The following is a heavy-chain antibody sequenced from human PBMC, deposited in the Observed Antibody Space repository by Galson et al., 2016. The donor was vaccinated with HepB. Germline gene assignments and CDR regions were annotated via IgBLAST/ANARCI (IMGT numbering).Heavy chain of an antibody. CDR3: ARGYCSGGSCYLLDY. CDR2: INPSGGDT. CDR1: GYTFTSYY. V-gene: IGHV1-46*01. Sequence: SCKASGYTFTSYYMHWVRQAPGQGLEWLGIINPSGGDTTYAQKIQGRVTMTWDTSTSRLYMELSSLRSEDTAVYYCARGYCSGGSCYLLDYWGQGTPVTVSS. D-gene: IGHD2-15*01. J-gene: IGHJ4*02.